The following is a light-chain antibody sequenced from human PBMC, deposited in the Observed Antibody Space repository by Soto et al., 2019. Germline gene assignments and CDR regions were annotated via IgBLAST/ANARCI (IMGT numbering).Light chain of an antibody. CDR1: QSVSSH. V-gene: IGKV3-15*01. CDR2: DAS. Sequence: EKGIAQAAPTMSVSPGEGPTVSCRASQSVSSHLAWYQHKPGQAPRLLFYDASTRATGIPDRFSGSGSGTDLTLTISGLEPEDFAVYYCQHYGNLPPIPFGQGRRLEIK. CDR3: QHYGNLPPIP. J-gene: IGKJ5*01.